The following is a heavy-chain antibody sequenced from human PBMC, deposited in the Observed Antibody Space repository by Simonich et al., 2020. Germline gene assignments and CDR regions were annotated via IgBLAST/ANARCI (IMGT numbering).Heavy chain of an antibody. Sequence: GGGLVKPGGSLRLSCAASGFTFSSYSMNWVRQAPGKGLEWVSSISSSSSYIYYADSVKGRFTISRDNAKNSLYLQINSLRAEDTAVYYCARDTSYYGSGSYYFDYGGQGTLVTVSS. J-gene: IGHJ4*02. D-gene: IGHD3-10*01. V-gene: IGHV3-21*01. CDR3: ARDTSYYGSGSYYFDY. CDR1: GFTFSSYS. CDR2: ISSSSSYI.